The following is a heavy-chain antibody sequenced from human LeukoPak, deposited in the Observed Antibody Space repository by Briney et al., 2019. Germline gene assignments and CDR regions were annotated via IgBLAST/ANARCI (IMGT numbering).Heavy chain of an antibody. Sequence: SETLSLTCTVSGGSISSYYWSWIRQPAGKGLEWIGRIYTSGSTNYNPSLKSRVTMLVDTSKNQFSLKLSSVTAADTAVYYCARDLRPGYSSFDRNAFDIWGQGTMVTVSS. V-gene: IGHV4-4*07. CDR1: GGSISSYY. J-gene: IGHJ3*02. D-gene: IGHD6-19*01. CDR3: ARDLRPGYSSFDRNAFDI. CDR2: IYTSGST.